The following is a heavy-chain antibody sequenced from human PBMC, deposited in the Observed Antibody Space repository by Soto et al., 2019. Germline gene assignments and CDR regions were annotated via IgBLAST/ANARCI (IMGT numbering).Heavy chain of an antibody. V-gene: IGHV3-7*01. D-gene: IGHD3-3*01. CDR2: IKQDGSEK. CDR3: ARGPHYDFWSGGAEYFQH. J-gene: IGHJ1*01. Sequence: EVQLVESGGGLVQPGGSLRLSCAASGFTFSSYWMSWVRQAPGKGLEWVANIKQDGSEKYYVDSVKGRFTISRDNAKNSLYLQMNSLRAEDTAVYYCARGPHYDFWSGGAEYFQHWGQGTLVTVSS. CDR1: GFTFSSYW.